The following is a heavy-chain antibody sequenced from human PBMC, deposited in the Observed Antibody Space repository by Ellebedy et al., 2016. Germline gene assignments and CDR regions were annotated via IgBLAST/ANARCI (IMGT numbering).Heavy chain of an antibody. CDR2: IYYTGIT. CDR3: ARTARVPEM. V-gene: IGHV4-59*01. J-gene: IGHJ3*02. D-gene: IGHD4/OR15-4a*01. Sequence: SETLSLTCSVSGVSISSYYWTWIRQPPGKGLDYVGYIYYTGITKYNPSLVGRVIISLDTSKKQLTLKLTSVTAADTAVYFCARTARVPEMWGQGAMVTVSS. CDR1: GVSISSYY.